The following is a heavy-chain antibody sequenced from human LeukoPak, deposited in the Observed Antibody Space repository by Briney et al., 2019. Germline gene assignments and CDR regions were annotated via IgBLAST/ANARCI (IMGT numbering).Heavy chain of an antibody. V-gene: IGHV4-34*01. CDR2: INHSGST. Sequence: SETLSLTCAVYGGSFSGYYWSWIRQPPGKGLEWIGEINHSGSTNYNPSLKSRVTISVDTSKNRFSLKLSSVTAEDTAVYYCAREIWLQEPRPYFDYWGQGTLVTVSS. CDR3: AREIWLQEPRPYFDY. J-gene: IGHJ4*02. CDR1: GGSFSGYY. D-gene: IGHD5-24*01.